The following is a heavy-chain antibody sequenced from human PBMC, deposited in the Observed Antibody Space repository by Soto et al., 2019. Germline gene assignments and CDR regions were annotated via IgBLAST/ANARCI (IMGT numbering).Heavy chain of an antibody. CDR3: ARDQSGYDYHYYGMDV. CDR2: IIPIFGTA. CDR1: GGTFSSYA. V-gene: IGHV1-69*12. D-gene: IGHD5-12*01. J-gene: IGHJ6*02. Sequence: QVQLVQSGAEVKKPGSSVKVSCKASGGTFSSYAISWVRQAPGQGLEWMGGIIPIFGTANYAQKFQGRVTSTADESTSTAYMELSSLRSEDTAVYYCARDQSGYDYHYYGMDVWGQGTTVTVSS.